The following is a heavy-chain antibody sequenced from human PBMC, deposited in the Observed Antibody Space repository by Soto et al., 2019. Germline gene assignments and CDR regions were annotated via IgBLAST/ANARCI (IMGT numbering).Heavy chain of an antibody. CDR1: GAPISGGDYH. V-gene: IGHV4-30-4*01. D-gene: IGHD6-13*01. J-gene: IGHJ2*01. CDR3: AIGAAAKRDFDL. Sequence: QVQLQESGPGLVKPSQTLSLMCTVSGAPISGGDYHWSWIRQPPGKGLEWIGYIFPSGATHYNSSLGSRITMSVETSKSHFSLKLTSVTAADTAVYFCAIGAAAKRDFDLWGRGTLVTVSS. CDR2: IFPSGAT.